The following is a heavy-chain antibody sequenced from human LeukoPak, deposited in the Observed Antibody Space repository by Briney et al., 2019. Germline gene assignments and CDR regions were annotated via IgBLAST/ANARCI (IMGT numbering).Heavy chain of an antibody. CDR3: AAGLVMRRREVSRGYYPWGY. Sequence: ASVKVSCKASGYTFTSYDINLVRQATGQGLEWMGCMNPNSGNTGYAQKFQGRVTITRNTSISTAYMELSSLRSEDKAVYYCAAGLVMRRREVSRGYYPWGYWGQGTLVTVSS. D-gene: IGHD3-22*01. CDR2: MNPNSGNT. V-gene: IGHV1-8*03. CDR1: GYTFTSYD. J-gene: IGHJ4*02.